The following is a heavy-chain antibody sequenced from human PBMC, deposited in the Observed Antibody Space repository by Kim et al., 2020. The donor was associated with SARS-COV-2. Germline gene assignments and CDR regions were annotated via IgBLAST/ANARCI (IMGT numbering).Heavy chain of an antibody. CDR1: GFTFSSYW. Sequence: GGSLRLSCAASGFTFSSYWMHWVRQAPGKGLVWVSRINSDGSSTSYADSVKGRFTISRDNAKNTLYLQMNSLRAEDTAVYYCARVPPMIVVVITNEGAFDIWGQGTMVTVSS. CDR2: INSDGSST. V-gene: IGHV3-74*01. J-gene: IGHJ3*02. D-gene: IGHD3-22*01. CDR3: ARVPPMIVVVITNEGAFDI.